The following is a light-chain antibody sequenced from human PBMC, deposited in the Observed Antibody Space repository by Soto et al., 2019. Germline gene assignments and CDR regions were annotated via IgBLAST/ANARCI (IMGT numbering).Light chain of an antibody. CDR2: GAS. J-gene: IGKJ1*01. V-gene: IGKV3-15*01. CDR3: QQCHNWPRT. Sequence: EVVRTQYPTTLSVSPGERVPLSCRASESINRNLVWYQKRPGQAPRLVIYGASTRATGIPARFSGSGSGTDFTLTISSLQSEDLAVYYCQQCHNWPRTFGQGTKV. CDR1: ESINRN.